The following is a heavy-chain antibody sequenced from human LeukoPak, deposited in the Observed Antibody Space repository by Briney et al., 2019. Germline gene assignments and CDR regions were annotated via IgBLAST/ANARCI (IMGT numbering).Heavy chain of an antibody. CDR2: IKQDGSQK. CDR1: GFTFSNYW. CDR3: AKDSTAPISITMVRGRWYFDY. J-gene: IGHJ4*02. V-gene: IGHV3-7*01. D-gene: IGHD3-10*01. Sequence: GGSLRLSCAASGFTFSNYWMSWVRQAPGKGLEWVANIKQDGSQKYSVDSVKGRFTTSRDNSKNTLYLQMNSLRAEDTAVYYCAKDSTAPISITMVRGRWYFDYWGQGTLVTVSS.